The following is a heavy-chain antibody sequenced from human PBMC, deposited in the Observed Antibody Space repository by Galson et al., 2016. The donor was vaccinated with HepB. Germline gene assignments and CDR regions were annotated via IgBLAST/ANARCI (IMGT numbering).Heavy chain of an antibody. Sequence: CAISGDSVSSNSAAWNWIRQSPSRGLEWLGRTYYRSDWYTEYATSMEGRITITPDSSKNQFSLEVTSVTPDDTALYFCARDQSGSYVRPKYYFDYWGQGILVTVSS. J-gene: IGHJ4*02. V-gene: IGHV6-1*01. D-gene: IGHD3-10*01. CDR2: TYYRSDWYT. CDR3: ARDQSGSYVRPKYYFDY. CDR1: GDSVSSNSAA.